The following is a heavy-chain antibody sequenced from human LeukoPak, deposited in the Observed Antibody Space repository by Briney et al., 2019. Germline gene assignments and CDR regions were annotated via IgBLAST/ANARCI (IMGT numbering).Heavy chain of an antibody. V-gene: IGHV4-39*07. CDR3: AGGWLPDKNDF. Sequence: KASETLSLTCTVSGGSISSSSYYWGWIRQPPGKGLEWIGSIYYSGSTYYNPSLKSRVTISADTSNNHFSLRLTSVTAADTAVYYCAGGWLPDKNDFWGQGTLVTVSA. CDR1: GGSISSSSYY. J-gene: IGHJ4*02. CDR2: IYYSGST. D-gene: IGHD5-24*01.